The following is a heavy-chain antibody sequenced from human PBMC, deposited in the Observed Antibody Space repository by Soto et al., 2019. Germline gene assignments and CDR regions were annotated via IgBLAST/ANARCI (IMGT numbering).Heavy chain of an antibody. CDR2: IYSGGST. CDR1: GFTVSSNY. V-gene: IGHV3-53*01. Sequence: GGSLRLSCAASGFTVSSNYMSWVRQAPGKGLEWVSVIYSGGSTYYVDSVKGRFTISRDNSKNTLYLQMNSLRAEDTAVYYCARDRVESGYPEYFQHWGQGTLVTVSS. J-gene: IGHJ1*01. CDR3: ARDRVESGYPEYFQH. D-gene: IGHD3-22*01.